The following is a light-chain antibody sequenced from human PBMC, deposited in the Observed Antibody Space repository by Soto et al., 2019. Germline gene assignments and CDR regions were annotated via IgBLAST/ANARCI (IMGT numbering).Light chain of an antibody. V-gene: IGKV1-39*01. J-gene: IGKJ4*01. Sequence: DIQMTQSPSSLSASVGDRVTITCRASQSITTDLNWYRQKPGKAPKLLIYAASSLQSGVPSRFSVSGSETEFTLSISSLQPEDFATYFSQQIYSDPLTLGGGTQVEIK. CDR1: QSITTD. CDR2: AAS. CDR3: QQIYSDPLT.